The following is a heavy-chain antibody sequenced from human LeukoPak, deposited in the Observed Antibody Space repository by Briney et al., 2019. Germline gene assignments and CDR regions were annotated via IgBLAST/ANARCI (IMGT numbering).Heavy chain of an antibody. V-gene: IGHV1-69*13. CDR1: GYTFIHHY. CDR2: IIPIFGTA. CDR3: ARGDSGYDYWGNYYYYMDV. J-gene: IGHJ6*03. Sequence: ASVKVSCKPSGYTFIHHYIHWVRQAPGQGLEWMGGIIPIFGTANYAQKFQGRVTITADESTSTAYMELSSLRSEDTAVYYCARGDSGYDYWGNYYYYMDVWGKGTTVTISS. D-gene: IGHD5-12*01.